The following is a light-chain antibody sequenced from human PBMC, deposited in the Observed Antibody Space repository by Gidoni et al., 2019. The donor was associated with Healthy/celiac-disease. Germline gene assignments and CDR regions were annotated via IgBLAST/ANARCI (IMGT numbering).Light chain of an antibody. Sequence: DIQMTQSPSTLSASVGDRVTITCRASQSISSWLAWYQQKPGKAPKLLIYKASSLESGVPSRFSGSGSGTEFTLTISRLQPDDFATYYGQQYNSFGPGTKVDIK. V-gene: IGKV1-5*03. J-gene: IGKJ3*01. CDR3: QQYNS. CDR1: QSISSW. CDR2: KAS.